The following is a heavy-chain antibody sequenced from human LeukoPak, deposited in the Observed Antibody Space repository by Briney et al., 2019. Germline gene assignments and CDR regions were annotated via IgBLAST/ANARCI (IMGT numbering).Heavy chain of an antibody. J-gene: IGHJ6*03. CDR1: GYTLTRYY. D-gene: IGHD2-15*01. CDR3: ARGDVIVVVAATIDYYYMDV. Sequence: ASVKVSCKASGYTLTRYYMHWVRQAPGQGLEWMGTINPSGGSTRYAERFQGRVTMTRDMSTSTVYMELSSLRSEDTAVYYCARGDVIVVVAATIDYYYMDVWGKGTTVTVSS. V-gene: IGHV1-46*01. CDR2: INPSGGST.